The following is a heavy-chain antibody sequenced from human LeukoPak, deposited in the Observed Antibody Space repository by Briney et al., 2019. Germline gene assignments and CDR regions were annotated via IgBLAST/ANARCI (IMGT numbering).Heavy chain of an antibody. Sequence: GGSLRLSCAASGFTFSSYDMHWVRQATGKGLEWVSAIGTAGDTYYPGSVKGRFTISRENAKNSLYLQMNSLRAEDTAVYYCARGRGYSYGYSRVYFDYWGQGTLVTVSS. CDR1: GFTFSSYD. J-gene: IGHJ4*02. CDR2: IGTAGDT. V-gene: IGHV3-13*01. D-gene: IGHD5-18*01. CDR3: ARGRGYSYGYSRVYFDY.